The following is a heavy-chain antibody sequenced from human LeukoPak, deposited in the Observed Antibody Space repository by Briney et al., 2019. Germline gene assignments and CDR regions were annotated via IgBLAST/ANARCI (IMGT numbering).Heavy chain of an antibody. CDR1: GYTFTTYD. Sequence: ASVKVSCKASGYTFTTYDITWVRQATGQGLEWMGWMSPDSGYTGYAQTFQGRVSLTRNTSVSTAFMELSSLRSEDTAVYYCEIYTGYDSFWGQGTLVTVSS. V-gene: IGHV1-8*02. CDR2: MSPDSGYT. J-gene: IGHJ4*02. D-gene: IGHD5-12*01. CDR3: EIYTGYDSF.